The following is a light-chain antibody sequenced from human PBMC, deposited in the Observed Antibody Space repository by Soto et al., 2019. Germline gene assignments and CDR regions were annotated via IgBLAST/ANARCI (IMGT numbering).Light chain of an antibody. J-gene: IGKJ2*01. CDR3: QQYNSRYS. Sequence: DIQMTQSPSTLSAFVGDTVTITCRASQSISTFLAWYQQKPGKASKLLIFEASTLESGVPSRFSGSGSGTEFTLTISSLQPDDFATYYCQQYNSRYSFGQGTKVDIK. CDR2: EAS. V-gene: IGKV1-5*03. CDR1: QSISTF.